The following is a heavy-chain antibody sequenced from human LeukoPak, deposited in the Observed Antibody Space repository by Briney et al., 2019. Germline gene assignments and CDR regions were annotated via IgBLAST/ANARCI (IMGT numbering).Heavy chain of an antibody. CDR3: ARAPEYELYYFDY. Sequence: SETLSLTCAVYGGSFSGYYWSWIRQPPGKGLEWIGEINHSGSTNYNPSLKSRVTISVDTSKNQFSLKLTSVTAADTAVYYCARAPEYELYYFDYWGQGTLATVSS. CDR1: GGSFSGYY. D-gene: IGHD2-2*01. J-gene: IGHJ4*02. CDR2: INHSGST. V-gene: IGHV4-34*01.